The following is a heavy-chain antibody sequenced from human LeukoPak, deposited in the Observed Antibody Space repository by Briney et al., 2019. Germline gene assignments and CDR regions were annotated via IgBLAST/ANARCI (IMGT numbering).Heavy chain of an antibody. J-gene: IGHJ3*02. Sequence: ASVKVSCKASGYTFTGYYMHWVRQAPGQGLEWMGWINPNSGGTNYAQKFQGRVTMTRDTSISTAYMELSRLRSDDTAVYYCARGRYYYDSSGYYSRDAFDNWGQGTMVTVSS. D-gene: IGHD3-22*01. CDR1: GYTFTGYY. CDR2: INPNSGGT. V-gene: IGHV1-2*02. CDR3: ARGRYYYDSSGYYSRDAFDN.